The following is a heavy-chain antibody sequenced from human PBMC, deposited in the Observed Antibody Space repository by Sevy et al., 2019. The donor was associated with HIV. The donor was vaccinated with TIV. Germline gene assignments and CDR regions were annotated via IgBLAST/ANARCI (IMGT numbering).Heavy chain of an antibody. Sequence: GGSLRLSCAASGFTFSNYWMSWVRQAPGKGLECVANINQDGSEKYYLDSVKGRLIVSRDNAKNSLYLQMNSLRAEDSAVYYCARAQITGSKPDYFDFWGQGTLVTVSS. D-gene: IGHD1-7*01. V-gene: IGHV3-7*01. CDR1: GFTFSNYW. J-gene: IGHJ4*02. CDR2: INQDGSEK. CDR3: ARAQITGSKPDYFDF.